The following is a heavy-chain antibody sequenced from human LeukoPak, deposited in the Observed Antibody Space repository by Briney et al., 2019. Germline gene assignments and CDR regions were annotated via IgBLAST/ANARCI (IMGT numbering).Heavy chain of an antibody. Sequence: GGSLRLSCAASGFTFSSYSMNWVRQAPGKGLEWVSSISSSSSYIYYADSVKGRFTISRDNAKNSLYLQMNSLRAEDTALYYCAKDIGVVTALYAFDIWGQGTMVTVSS. CDR2: ISSSSSYI. D-gene: IGHD2-15*01. CDR1: GFTFSSYS. V-gene: IGHV3-21*04. J-gene: IGHJ3*02. CDR3: AKDIGVVTALYAFDI.